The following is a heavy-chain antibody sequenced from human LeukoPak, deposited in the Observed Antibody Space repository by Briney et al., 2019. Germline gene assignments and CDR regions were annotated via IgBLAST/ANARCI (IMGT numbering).Heavy chain of an antibody. J-gene: IGHJ4*02. Sequence: SVKVSCKASGYTFTGYYMHWVRQAPGQGLEWMGGIIPIFGTANYAQKFQGRVTITADESTSTAYMELSSLRSEDTAVYYCARGNSSGYYYYFDYWGQGTLVTVSS. V-gene: IGHV1-69*13. D-gene: IGHD3-22*01. CDR1: GYTFTGYY. CDR2: IIPIFGTA. CDR3: ARGNSSGYYYYFDY.